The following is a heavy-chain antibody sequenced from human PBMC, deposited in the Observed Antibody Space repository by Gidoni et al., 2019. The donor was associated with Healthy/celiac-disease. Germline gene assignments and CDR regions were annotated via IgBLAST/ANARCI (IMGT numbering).Heavy chain of an antibody. Sequence: EVQLVESGGGLVKPGGSLRLSCAASGFTFSSYSMNWVRQAPGKGLEWVSSISSSSSYIYYADSVKGRFTISRDKAKNSLYLQMNSLRAEDTAVYYCARDEWKPPIRLGDYLDYWGQGTLVTVSS. V-gene: IGHV3-21*01. CDR2: ISSSSSYI. CDR1: GFTFSSYS. D-gene: IGHD1-1*01. CDR3: ARDEWKPPIRLGDYLDY. J-gene: IGHJ4*02.